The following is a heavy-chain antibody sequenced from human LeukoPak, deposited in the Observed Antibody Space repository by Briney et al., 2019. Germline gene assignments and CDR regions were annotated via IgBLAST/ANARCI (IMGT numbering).Heavy chain of an antibody. CDR2: ISGSGGST. J-gene: IGHJ6*02. CDR1: GFMFSSYA. Sequence: GGSLRLSCAASGFMFSSYAMSWVRQAPGKGLEWVSAISGSGGSTYYADSVKGRFTISRDNSKNTLYVQMNSLRAEDTAVYYCAKGPRTYYYGSGSSFWGQGTTVTVSS. V-gene: IGHV3-23*01. D-gene: IGHD3-10*01. CDR3: AKGPRTYYYGSGSSF.